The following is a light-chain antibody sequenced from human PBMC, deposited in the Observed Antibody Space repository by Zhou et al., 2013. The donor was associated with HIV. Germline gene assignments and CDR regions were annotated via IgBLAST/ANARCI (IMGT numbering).Light chain of an antibody. Sequence: DIQLTQSPSFLSASVGDRVTITCRASQGISSYLAWYQQKPGKAPKLLIYAASTLPSGVPSRFSGNGSGTEFTLTISSLQPEDFATYYCQQCNIYPYTFGQGTKVEIK. V-gene: IGKV1-9*01. CDR1: QGISSY. CDR2: AAS. CDR3: QQCNIYPYT. J-gene: IGKJ2*01.